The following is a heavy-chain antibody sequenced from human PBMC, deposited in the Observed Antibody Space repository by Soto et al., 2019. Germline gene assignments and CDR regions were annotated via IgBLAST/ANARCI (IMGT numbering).Heavy chain of an antibody. V-gene: IGHV1-69*12. D-gene: IGHD4-17*01. CDR2: IIPIFGTA. Sequence: QVQLVQSGAEVKKPGSSVKVSCKASGGTFSSYAISWVRQAPGQGLEWMGGIIPIFGTANYAQKFQGRVTITADESTSTAYMEQSSLRSEDTAVYYCATDYGGNGYYYYGMDVWGQGTTVTVSS. J-gene: IGHJ6*02. CDR3: ATDYGGNGYYYYGMDV. CDR1: GGTFSSYA.